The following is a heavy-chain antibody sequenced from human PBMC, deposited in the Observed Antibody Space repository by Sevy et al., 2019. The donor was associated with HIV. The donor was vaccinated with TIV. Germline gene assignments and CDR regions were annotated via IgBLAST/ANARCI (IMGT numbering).Heavy chain of an antibody. D-gene: IGHD3-10*01. J-gene: IGHJ5*02. V-gene: IGHV3-21*04. Sequence: GGSLRLSCAASGSSFESFAMNWVRQAPGKGLEWVAYIRKSGSYIYYADSVKGRLTISRDNAKNSLFLQMNSLGAEDTAIYYCTRGSGIDYYEKGMDLWGQGTPVTVSS. CDR3: TRGSGIDYYEKGMDL. CDR2: IRKSGSYI. CDR1: GSSFESFA.